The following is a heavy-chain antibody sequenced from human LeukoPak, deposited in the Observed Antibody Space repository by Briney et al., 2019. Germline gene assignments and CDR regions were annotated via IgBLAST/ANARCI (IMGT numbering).Heavy chain of an antibody. V-gene: IGHV4-4*07. Sequence: TSETPSLTCTVSGGSISSYYWSWIRQPAGKGLEWIGRIYTSGSTNYNPSLKSRVTMSVDTSKNQFSLKLSSVTAADTAVYYCARDIVVVPAARRDAFDIWGQGTMVTVSS. J-gene: IGHJ3*02. CDR2: IYTSGST. CDR3: ARDIVVVPAARRDAFDI. CDR1: GGSISSYY. D-gene: IGHD2-2*01.